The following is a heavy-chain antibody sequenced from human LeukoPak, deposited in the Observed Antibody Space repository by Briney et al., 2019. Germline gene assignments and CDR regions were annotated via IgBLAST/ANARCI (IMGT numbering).Heavy chain of an antibody. V-gene: IGHV4-61*02. CDR1: GGSISSGSYY. CDR3: ARSGLTYYYDSSGYYYLGY. Sequence: SETLSLTCTVSGGSISSGSYYWSWIRQPAGTGLEWIGRIYTSGSTNYNPSLKSRVTISVDTSKNQFSLKLSSVTAADTAIYYCARSGLTYYYDSSGYYYLGYWGQGTLVTVYS. D-gene: IGHD3-22*01. CDR2: IYTSGST. J-gene: IGHJ4*02.